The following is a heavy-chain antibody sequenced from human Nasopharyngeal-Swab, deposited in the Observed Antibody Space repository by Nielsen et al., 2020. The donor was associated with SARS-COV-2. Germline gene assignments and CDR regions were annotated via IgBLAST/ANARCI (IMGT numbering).Heavy chain of an antibody. D-gene: IGHD7-27*01. Sequence: GGSLRLSCAASGFTFSSYAMHWVRQAPGKGLEWVAVISYDGSNKYYADSAKGRFTISRDNSKNTLYLQMNSLRAEDTAVYYCARDLGRESDYWGQGTLVTVSS. CDR1: GFTFSSYA. V-gene: IGHV3-30-3*01. CDR2: ISYDGSNK. J-gene: IGHJ4*02. CDR3: ARDLGRESDY.